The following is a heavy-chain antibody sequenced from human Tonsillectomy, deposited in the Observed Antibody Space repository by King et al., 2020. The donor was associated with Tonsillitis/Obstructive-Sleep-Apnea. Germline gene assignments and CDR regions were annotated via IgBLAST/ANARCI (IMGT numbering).Heavy chain of an antibody. V-gene: IGHV3-23*04. CDR3: ARDRGDWGTAVRPDY. D-gene: IGHD6-6*01. J-gene: IGHJ4*02. Sequence: VQLVESGGGLVQPGGSLRLSCAVSGFIFSNYALTWVRQAPGKGLEWVSSISGSGGSTYYAYSGKGRFTISRDNSKNTLYLQVNSLRAEDTAEYYCARDRGDWGTAVRPDYWGQGTLVTVSS. CDR2: ISGSGGST. CDR1: GFIFSNYA.